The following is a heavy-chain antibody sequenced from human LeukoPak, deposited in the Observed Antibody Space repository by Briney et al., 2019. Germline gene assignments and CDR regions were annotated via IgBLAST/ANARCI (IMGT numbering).Heavy chain of an antibody. CDR2: INHSGST. CDR1: GGSFSGYY. V-gene: IGHV4-34*01. Sequence: SETLSLTCAVYGGSFSGYYWSWIRQPPGKGLEWIGEINHSGSTNYNPSLKSRVTISVDTSKNQFSLKLSSVTAADTAVYYCARRAPRAGRAFDYWGQGTLVTVPS. J-gene: IGHJ4*02. CDR3: ARRAPRAGRAFDY.